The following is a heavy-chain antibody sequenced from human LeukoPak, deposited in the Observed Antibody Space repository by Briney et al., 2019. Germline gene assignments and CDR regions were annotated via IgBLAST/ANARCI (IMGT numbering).Heavy chain of an antibody. Sequence: SETMSLTCAVDGGSFSGYYWSWIRQPPGKGLEWIGEINHSGSTNYNPSLKSRVTISVDTSKNQFSLKLSSVTAADTAVYYCARLGSITMVRGVITGMFDPWGQGTLVTVSS. CDR1: GGSFSGYY. CDR2: INHSGST. V-gene: IGHV4-34*01. J-gene: IGHJ5*02. CDR3: ARLGSITMVRGVITGMFDP. D-gene: IGHD3-10*01.